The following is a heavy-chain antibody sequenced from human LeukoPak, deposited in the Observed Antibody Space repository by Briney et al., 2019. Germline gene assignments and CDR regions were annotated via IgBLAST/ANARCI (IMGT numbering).Heavy chain of an antibody. CDR2: INSSGGST. J-gene: IGHJ6*03. CDR1: GYIFTSYN. D-gene: IGHD3-10*01. Sequence: ASVKVSCKASGYIFTSYNMYWVRQAPGQGLEWMGIINSSGGSTNYAQKFQGRVTMTRDTSTSTVYMELSSLRSEDTAVYYCARDRYITMVRGVPFYYMDVWGKGTTVTISS. V-gene: IGHV1-46*01. CDR3: ARDRYITMVRGVPFYYMDV.